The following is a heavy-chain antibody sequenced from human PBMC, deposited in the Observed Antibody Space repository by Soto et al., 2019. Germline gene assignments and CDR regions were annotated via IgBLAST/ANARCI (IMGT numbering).Heavy chain of an antibody. D-gene: IGHD5-18*01. CDR3: ARGKDTAMALGDY. CDR1: GGTFSSYA. J-gene: IGHJ4*02. Sequence: QVQLVQSGAEVKKPGSSVKVSCKASGGTFSSYAISWVRQAPGQGLEWMGGIIHIFGTANYAQKFQGRVTIPADKCTSTAYMELSSLRSEDTAVYYCARGKDTAMALGDYWGQGTLVTVSS. V-gene: IGHV1-69*06. CDR2: IIHIFGTA.